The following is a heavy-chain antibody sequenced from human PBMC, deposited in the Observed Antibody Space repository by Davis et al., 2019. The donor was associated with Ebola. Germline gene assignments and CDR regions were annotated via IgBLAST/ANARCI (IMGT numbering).Heavy chain of an antibody. CDR3: ARLLWFGELSNWYFDL. J-gene: IGHJ2*01. CDR2: IYYSGST. D-gene: IGHD3-10*01. Sequence: PSETLSLTCTVSGDSISSDYWTWIRQPPGKGLEWIGYIYYSGSTNYNPSLKSRVTISVDTSKNQFSLKLSSVTAADTAVYYCARLLWFGELSNWYFDLWGRGTLVTVSS. CDR1: GDSISSDY. V-gene: IGHV4-59*01.